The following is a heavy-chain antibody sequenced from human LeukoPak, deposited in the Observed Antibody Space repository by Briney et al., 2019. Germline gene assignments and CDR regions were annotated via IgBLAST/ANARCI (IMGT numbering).Heavy chain of an antibody. D-gene: IGHD1-26*01. CDR1: GYTFTGYY. J-gene: IGHJ3*02. CDR3: ARGRGSGDAFEI. Sequence: ASVKVFCKASGYTFTGYYMHWVRQAPGQGLEWGGWINPNSGGTKYAQKFQGRVTMTRDTSVSTAYVELSRLRSDDTAVYYCARGRGSGDAFEIWGQGTMVTVSS. CDR2: INPNSGGT. V-gene: IGHV1-2*02.